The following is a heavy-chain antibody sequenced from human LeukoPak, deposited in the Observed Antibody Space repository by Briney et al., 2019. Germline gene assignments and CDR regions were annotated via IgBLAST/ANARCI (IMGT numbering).Heavy chain of an antibody. Sequence: ASVKVSCKAASRISWVRQAPGQGLEWMGWIGTYGGDTYYAQKFQGRITVTTDTSTSTVYMELRNLRSDDTAVYYCARDLWNFYDDSGYNRDFDSWGQGTLVTVSS. CDR1: SR. CDR2: IGTYGGDT. J-gene: IGHJ5*01. D-gene: IGHD3-22*01. CDR3: ARDLWNFYDDSGYNRDFDS. V-gene: IGHV1-18*01.